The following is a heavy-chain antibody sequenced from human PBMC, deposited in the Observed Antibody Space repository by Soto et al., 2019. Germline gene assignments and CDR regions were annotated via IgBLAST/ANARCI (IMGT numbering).Heavy chain of an antibody. CDR3: ATGTNGTTGWYHP. CDR2: INPKTGDT. Sequence: QEQLVQSGTEVKKPGASVTVSCKASGYTFTDFFLHWLRQAHGQGLEWVWWINPKTGDTKSSQKFQGRVTMSRDTSVSTAYIDLTSLTSDDTAMYYCATGTNGTTGWYHPWGQGTRVTVSS. D-gene: IGHD1-1*01. J-gene: IGHJ5*02. V-gene: IGHV1-2*02. CDR1: GYTFTDFF.